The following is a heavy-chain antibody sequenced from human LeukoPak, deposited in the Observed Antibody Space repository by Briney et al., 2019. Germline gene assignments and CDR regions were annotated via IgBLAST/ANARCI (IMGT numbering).Heavy chain of an antibody. V-gene: IGHV3-53*01. CDR3: ARAVVKYYYYYMDV. CDR2: IYSGGST. CDR1: GFTVSSNY. J-gene: IGHJ6*03. Sequence: GGSLRLSCAASGFTVSSNYMSWVRQAPGKGLEWVSVIYSGGSTYYADSVKGRFTISRDNSKNTLYLQMNSLRAEDTAVCYCARAVVKYYYYYMDVWGKGTTVTVSS.